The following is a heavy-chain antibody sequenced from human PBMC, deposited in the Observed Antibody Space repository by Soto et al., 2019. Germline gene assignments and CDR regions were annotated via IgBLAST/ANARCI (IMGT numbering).Heavy chain of an antibody. CDR3: VKSRGGNNFDFFD. Sequence: GGSLRLSCSASGFTFSSYAMHWVRQAPGKGLEYVSGIRGNGDPPFYADSVKGRFTISRDNSKNTLYLQVSSLSADDTAVYYCVKSRGGNNFDFFDWGQGALVTVSS. J-gene: IGHJ4*02. D-gene: IGHD5-12*01. CDR2: IRGNGDPP. CDR1: GFTFSSYA. V-gene: IGHV3-64D*06.